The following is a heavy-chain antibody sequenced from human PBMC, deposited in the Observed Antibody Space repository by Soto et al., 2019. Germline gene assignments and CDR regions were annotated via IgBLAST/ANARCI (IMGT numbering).Heavy chain of an antibody. D-gene: IGHD5-12*01. CDR3: ARGGGYAVDF. CDR1: GYTFTVNS. J-gene: IGHJ4*02. V-gene: IGHV1-18*01. CDR2: INTDTGAT. Sequence: QVQLVQSGGELRKPGASVKVSCKASGYTFTVNSITWVRQAPGQGLEWMGWINTDTGATRSTQKFQDRVTMTTDTSTSTAYLELTGLRSDDTAIYYCARGGGYAVDFWGQGTLVAVSS.